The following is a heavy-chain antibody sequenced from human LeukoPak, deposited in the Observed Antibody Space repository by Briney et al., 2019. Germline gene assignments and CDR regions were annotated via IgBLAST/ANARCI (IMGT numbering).Heavy chain of an antibody. V-gene: IGHV4-39*02. CDR2: IYYSGST. CDR3: ARELGITGMFGY. D-gene: IGHD1-20*01. Sequence: SETLSLTCTVSGGSISRSSDYWGWIRQPPGKGPEWIGSIYYSGSTYYNPSLRSRVTISVDTSKKQFSLKLSSVTATDTAVYYCARELGITGMFGYWGQGTLVTVSS. CDR1: GGSISRSSDY. J-gene: IGHJ4*02.